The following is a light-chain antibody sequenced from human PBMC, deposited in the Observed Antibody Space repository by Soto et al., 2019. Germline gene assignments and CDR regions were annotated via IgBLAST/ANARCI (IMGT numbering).Light chain of an antibody. CDR2: GAS. CDR3: QQYGSSGT. V-gene: IGKV3-20*01. Sequence: EIVLTQSPATLSLSPWERATLSCRASQSVSSSYLAWYQQKPGQAPGLLIYGASNRATGIPDRFSGSGSGTDFTLTISRLEPEDFAVYYCQQYGSSGTFGQGTKVDIK. J-gene: IGKJ1*01. CDR1: QSVSSSY.